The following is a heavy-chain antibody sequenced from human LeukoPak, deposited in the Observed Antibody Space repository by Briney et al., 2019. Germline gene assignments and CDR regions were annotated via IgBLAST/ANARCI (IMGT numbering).Heavy chain of an antibody. CDR3: ARVRSVAGTYSDCSSTSCQWYYFDY. Sequence: PSETLSLTCAVYGGSFSVYYWSWIRQPPGKGLEWIGEINHSGSTNYNPSLKSRVTISVDTSKNQFSLKLSSVTAADTAVYYCARVRSVAGTYSDCSSTSCQWYYFDYWGQGTLVTVSS. J-gene: IGHJ4*02. CDR2: INHSGST. V-gene: IGHV4-34*01. CDR1: GGSFSVYY. D-gene: IGHD2-2*01.